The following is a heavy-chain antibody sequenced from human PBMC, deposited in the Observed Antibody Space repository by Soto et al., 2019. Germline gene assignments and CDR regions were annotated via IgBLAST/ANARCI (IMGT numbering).Heavy chain of an antibody. J-gene: IGHJ5*01. CDR3: EKNSGWFNC. D-gene: IGHD3-10*01. CDR2: IYGDVRTT. Sequence: PWGPRRLSCEASGFIFRTTDMSWVRQAPGKGLEWVSTIYGDVRTTYYADSVRGRFSISRDNSKNMVYLQMDSLRVEDTAIYYCEKNSGWFNCWGKGSMVNVSS. V-gene: IGHV3-23*01. CDR1: GFIFRTTD.